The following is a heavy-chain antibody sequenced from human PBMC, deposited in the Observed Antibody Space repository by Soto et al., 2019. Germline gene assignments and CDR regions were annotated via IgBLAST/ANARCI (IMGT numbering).Heavy chain of an antibody. CDR1: GFTLSTYG. J-gene: IGHJ4*02. CDR2: ISSDGTKK. Sequence: GRSLRLSCAASGFTLSTYGMYCVRQAPGKGLEWVAAISSDGTKKYYGDSVKGRFTISRDSAKNTVYLEMNSLTIEDAAVYYCAKESKGGSQWFDNCGQVTLVTV. V-gene: IGHV3-30*18. CDR3: AKESKGGSQWFDN. D-gene: IGHD5-12*01.